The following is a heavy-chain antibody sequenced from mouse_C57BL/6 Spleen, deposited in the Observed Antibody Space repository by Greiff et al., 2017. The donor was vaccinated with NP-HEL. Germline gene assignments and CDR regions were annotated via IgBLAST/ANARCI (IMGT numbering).Heavy chain of an antibody. CDR2: IAPSASFT. V-gene: IGHV1-69*01. Sequence: QVQLQPPVAELVMPGASVKLSCKASGYTFTSYWMHLVKPRPGQGLEWIGEIAPSASFTNYNQKFKGTSTLTVDTSSSTAYMQLSSLTSEASAVFYCERDTTGVAHYAMDYWGKGTSVTGSS. CDR1: GYTFTSYW. CDR3: ERDTTGVAHYAMDY. D-gene: IGHD1-1*01. J-gene: IGHJ4*01.